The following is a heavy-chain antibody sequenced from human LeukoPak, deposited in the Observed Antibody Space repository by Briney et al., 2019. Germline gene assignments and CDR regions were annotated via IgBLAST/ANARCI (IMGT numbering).Heavy chain of an antibody. D-gene: IGHD3-22*01. Sequence: GGSLRLSCVASGFTFNTYSMNWVRQTPGRGLEWVSYISTTSATIYYADSVKGRFTISRDNVKNSLYLQMNSLRAEDTASYYCARGGYSPDYWGQGTLVTVSS. CDR2: ISTTSATI. CDR1: GFTFNTYS. CDR3: ARGGYSPDY. V-gene: IGHV3-48*01. J-gene: IGHJ4*02.